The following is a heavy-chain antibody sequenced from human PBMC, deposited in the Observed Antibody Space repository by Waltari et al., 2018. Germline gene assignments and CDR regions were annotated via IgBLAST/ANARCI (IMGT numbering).Heavy chain of an antibody. D-gene: IGHD5-12*01. CDR2: NDVSTGAS. CDR3: AKGGIEARLTDY. CDR1: GSTFSTHN. Sequence: EVHLVESGGGLVQPGGSLSLSCAASGSTFSTHNMGWFRQAPGKGLEWVSINDVSTGASHYADSVKGRFSISRDNPKNTLYLQMNSLRAEDTAVYYCAKGGIEARLTDYWGQGTLVTVSS. J-gene: IGHJ4*02. V-gene: IGHV3-23*04.